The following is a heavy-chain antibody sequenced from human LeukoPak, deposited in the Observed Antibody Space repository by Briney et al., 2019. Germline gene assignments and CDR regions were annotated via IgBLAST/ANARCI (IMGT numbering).Heavy chain of an antibody. Sequence: GASVKASCKVSGYTLTELSMHWVRQAPGKGLEWMGGFDPDDGEALYAQQFQGRVSMTEDTSAGTVYMELSSLRSEDTAVYYCAIDYYASGNYYNGPHNWGPGTLVTVSS. CDR1: GYTLTELS. CDR3: AIDYYASGNYYNGPHN. J-gene: IGHJ4*02. D-gene: IGHD3-10*01. V-gene: IGHV1-24*01. CDR2: FDPDDGEA.